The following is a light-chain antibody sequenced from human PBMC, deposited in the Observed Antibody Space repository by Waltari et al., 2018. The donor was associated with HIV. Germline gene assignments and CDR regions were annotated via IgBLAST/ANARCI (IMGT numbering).Light chain of an antibody. CDR1: QSVGSY. J-gene: IGKJ4*01. Sequence: EIVLTQSQATLSLSPGERATLSCRASQSVGSYLAWYQQKPGQAPRLLIYDESKRATGIPARFSGSGSGTDFTLTISSLEPEDFAVYYWQQRSNWLTFGGGTKVEIK. CDR3: QQRSNWLT. CDR2: DES. V-gene: IGKV3-11*01.